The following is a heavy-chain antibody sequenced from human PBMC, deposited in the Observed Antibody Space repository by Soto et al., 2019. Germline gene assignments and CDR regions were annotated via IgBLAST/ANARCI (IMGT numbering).Heavy chain of an antibody. J-gene: IGHJ6*03. CDR2: IWYDGSNK. V-gene: IGHV3-33*01. CDR3: ARGGCSSTSCYVEYYYYYMDV. Sequence: GGSLRLSCAASGFTFSSYGMHWVRQAPGKGLEWVAVIWYDGSNKYYADSVKGRFTISRDNSKNTLYLQMNSLRAEDTAVYYCARGGCSSTSCYVEYYYYYMDVWGKGTTVTVSS. CDR1: GFTFSSYG. D-gene: IGHD2-2*01.